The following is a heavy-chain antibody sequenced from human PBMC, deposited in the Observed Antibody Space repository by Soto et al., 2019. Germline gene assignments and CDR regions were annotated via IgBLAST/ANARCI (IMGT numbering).Heavy chain of an antibody. V-gene: IGHV4-59*08. Sequence: KASETLSLTCTVSGGSISSYYWSWIRQPPGKGLEWIGYIYYSGSTNYNPPLKSRVTISVDTSKNQFSLKLSSVTAADTAVYYCARRYGYSFDYWGQGTLVTVSS. CDR2: IYYSGST. J-gene: IGHJ4*02. CDR1: GGSISSYY. D-gene: IGHD1-1*01. CDR3: ARRYGYSFDY.